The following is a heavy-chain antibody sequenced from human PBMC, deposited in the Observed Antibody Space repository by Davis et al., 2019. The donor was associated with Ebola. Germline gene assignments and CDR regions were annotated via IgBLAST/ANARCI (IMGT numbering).Heavy chain of an antibody. CDR2: VYYSGST. D-gene: IGHD4-11*01. J-gene: IGHJ1*01. CDR1: GGSVIGYY. CDR3: ARVSVPSSNIDI. V-gene: IGHV4-59*08. Sequence: GSLRLSCTVSGGSVIGYYWTWIRQPPGKGLEWIGYVYYSGSTSYNPSLKSRITISLDMSRNQFSLKLSSVTAADTAVYYCARVSVPSSNIDIWGQGTLVTVSS.